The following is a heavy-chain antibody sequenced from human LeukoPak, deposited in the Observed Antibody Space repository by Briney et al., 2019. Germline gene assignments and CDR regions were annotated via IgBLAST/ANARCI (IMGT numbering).Heavy chain of an antibody. J-gene: IGHJ5*02. Sequence: SETLSLTCTVSAYSISNGFLLGWIRQPPGKGLEWIGSIYHSGTTYYNPSLKSRVTMSVDTSKNQFSLKLSSVTAADTAVYYCTRLSHVAGAAKVSWFDPWGQGTLVTVSS. D-gene: IGHD1-26*01. CDR2: IYHSGTT. CDR3: TRLSHVAGAAKVSWFDP. V-gene: IGHV4-38-2*02. CDR1: AYSISNGFL.